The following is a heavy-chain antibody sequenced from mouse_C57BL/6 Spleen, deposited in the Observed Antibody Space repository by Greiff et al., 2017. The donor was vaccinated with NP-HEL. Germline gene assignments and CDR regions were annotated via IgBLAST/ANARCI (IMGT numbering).Heavy chain of an antibody. CDR1: GYTFTSYG. Sequence: LVESGAELARPGASVKLSCKASGYTFTSYGISWVKQRTGQCLEWIGEIYPRSGNTYYNEKFKGKATLTADKSSSTAYMELRSLTSEDSAVYFCARAEEDIVILFDDWGKGTTLTVAS. J-gene: IGHJ2*01. D-gene: IGHD2-5*01. CDR3: ARAEEDIVILFDD. CDR2: IYPRSGNT. V-gene: IGHV1-81*01.